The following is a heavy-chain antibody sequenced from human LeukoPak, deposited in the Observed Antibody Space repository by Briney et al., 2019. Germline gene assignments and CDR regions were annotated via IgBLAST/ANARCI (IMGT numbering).Heavy chain of an antibody. CDR3: ARDRHYYDSSGYVAEDYFDY. Sequence: PGRSLGLSCAASGFTFSSYAMHWVRQAPGKGLEWVAVISYDGSNKYYADSVKGRFTISRDNSKNTLYLQMNSLRAEDTAVYYCARDRHYYDSSGYVAEDYFDYWGQGTLVTVSS. J-gene: IGHJ4*02. V-gene: IGHV3-30-3*01. CDR1: GFTFSSYA. CDR2: ISYDGSNK. D-gene: IGHD3-22*01.